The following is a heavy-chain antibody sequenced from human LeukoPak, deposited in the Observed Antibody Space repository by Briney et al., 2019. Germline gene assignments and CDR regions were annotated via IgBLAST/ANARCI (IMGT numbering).Heavy chain of an antibody. Sequence: SETLSLTCAVSGGSISSSNWWSWVRQPPGKGLEWIGEIYHSGSTNYSPSFKSRVTISVDKSKNQFSLKLSSVTAADTAVYYCARGYCSSTSCYDAFDIWGQGTMVTVSS. J-gene: IGHJ3*02. CDR2: IYHSGST. CDR3: ARGYCSSTSCYDAFDI. D-gene: IGHD2-2*01. V-gene: IGHV4-4*02. CDR1: GGSISSSNW.